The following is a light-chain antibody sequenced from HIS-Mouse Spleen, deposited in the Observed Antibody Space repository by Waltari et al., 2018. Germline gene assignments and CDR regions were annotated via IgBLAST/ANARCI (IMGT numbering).Light chain of an antibody. CDR3: YSTDSSGNHRV. CDR1: ALPKKY. CDR2: EDS. Sequence: SYELTQPPSVSVSPGQTARITSSGGALPKKYAYWYQQKSGQAPVLGIYEDSKRPSGIPERFSGSSSGTMATLTISGAQVEDEADYYCYSTDSSGNHRVFGGGTKLTVL. J-gene: IGLJ2*01. V-gene: IGLV3-10*01.